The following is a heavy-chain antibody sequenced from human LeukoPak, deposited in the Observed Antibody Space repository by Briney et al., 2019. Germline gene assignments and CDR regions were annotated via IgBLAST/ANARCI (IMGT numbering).Heavy chain of an antibody. V-gene: IGHV3-21*01. CDR3: ARDIEPYSSGWYLY. CDR2: ISSSSSYI. D-gene: IGHD6-19*01. J-gene: IGHJ4*02. CDR1: GFTFSSYS. Sequence: GGPLRLSCAASGFTFSSYSMNWVRQAPGKGLEWVSSISSSSSYIYYADSVKGRFTISRDNAKNSLYLQMNSLRAEDTAVYYCARDIEPYSSGWYLYWGQGTLVTVSS.